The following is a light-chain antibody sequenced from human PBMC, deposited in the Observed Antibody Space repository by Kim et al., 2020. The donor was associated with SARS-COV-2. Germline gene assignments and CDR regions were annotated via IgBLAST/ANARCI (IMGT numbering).Light chain of an antibody. Sequence: SYELTQPPSVSVSPGQTASITCSGDKLGDKYACWYQQKPGPSPVLVIYQDSKRPSGIPERFSGSNSGNTATLTISGTQAMDEADYYCQAWDSSGVVFGGGTKLTVL. CDR3: QAWDSSGVV. CDR1: KLGDKY. J-gene: IGLJ2*01. V-gene: IGLV3-1*01. CDR2: QDS.